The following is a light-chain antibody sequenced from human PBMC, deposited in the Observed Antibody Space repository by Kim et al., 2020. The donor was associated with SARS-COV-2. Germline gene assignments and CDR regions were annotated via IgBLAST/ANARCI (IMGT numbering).Light chain of an antibody. CDR2: YDS. CDR3: QVWDSSGVHRV. V-gene: IGLV3-21*01. CDR1: NIGRKS. J-gene: IGLJ3*02. Sequence: SSELTQPPSVSVAPGKTATITCDGDNIGRKSVHWYQLKPGHAPILVISYDSDRPSGIPERLSGSNSENTATLTISKVESGDEADYYCQVWDSSGVHRVFGGGTQLTVL.